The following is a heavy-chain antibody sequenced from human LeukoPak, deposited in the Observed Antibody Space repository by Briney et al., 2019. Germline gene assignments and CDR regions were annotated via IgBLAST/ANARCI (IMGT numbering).Heavy chain of an antibody. V-gene: IGHV3-13*01. CDR3: ARGSGPGVTTIDS. CDR2: FHTDGGT. D-gene: IGHD4-17*01. CDR1: GFTFSSYD. Sequence: PGGSLRLSCAASGFTFSSYDMHWVRHAPGKGLEWVSAFHTDGGTYYLDSVKGRFTISREDAKNSLYLQMNTLRAGDTAVYYCARGSGPGVTTIDSWGQGTLVIVSS. J-gene: IGHJ4*02.